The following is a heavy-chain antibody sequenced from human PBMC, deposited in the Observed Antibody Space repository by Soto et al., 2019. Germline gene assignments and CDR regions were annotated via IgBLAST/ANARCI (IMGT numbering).Heavy chain of an antibody. D-gene: IGHD3-16*01. CDR2: ISYSGNT. J-gene: IGHJ4*02. CDR3: ARATIVITRSYFDS. V-gene: IGHV4-59*01. Sequence: SETLSVTCTVSGGSISNFYWSWIRQPPGKGLEWIGYISYSGNTNYNPSLKSRVSISVDTSKNQFSLNLTAVTAADTAVYYCARATIVITRSYFDSFSQVTPVTSCS. CDR1: GGSISNFY.